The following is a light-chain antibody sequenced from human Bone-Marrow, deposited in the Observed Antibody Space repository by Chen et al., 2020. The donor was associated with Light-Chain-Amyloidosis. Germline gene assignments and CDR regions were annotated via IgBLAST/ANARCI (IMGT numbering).Light chain of an antibody. J-gene: IGKJ2*01. CDR3: QQYCTIPYT. Sequence: IVMTQSPDSLAVSLGERATINGKSSKGVLCNSDNKNYLVWYLQKPRQAPKLPIYWASTRESGVPDRFSGSGSGTDFTLTISSLQAEDVAVYYYQQYCTIPYTFGQGTKLEIK. CDR1: KGVLCNSDNKNY. V-gene: IGKV4-1*01. CDR2: WAS.